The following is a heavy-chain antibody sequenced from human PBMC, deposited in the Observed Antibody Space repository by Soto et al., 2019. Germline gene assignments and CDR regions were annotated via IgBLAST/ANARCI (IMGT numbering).Heavy chain of an antibody. V-gene: IGHV4-59*01. D-gene: IGHD3-3*01. CDR3: AGIETTIFGVAYWFDP. CDR1: GGSISSYY. J-gene: IGHJ5*02. Sequence: SETLSLTCTVSGGSISSYYWSWIRQPPGKGLEWIGYIYYSGSTNYNPSLKSRVTISVDTSKNQFSLKLSSVTAADTAVYYCAGIETTIFGVAYWFDPWGQGTLVTVSS. CDR2: IYYSGST.